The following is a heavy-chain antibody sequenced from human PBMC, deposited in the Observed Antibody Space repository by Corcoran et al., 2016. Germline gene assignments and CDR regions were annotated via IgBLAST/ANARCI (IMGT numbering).Heavy chain of an antibody. CDR2: IYYSGST. J-gene: IGHJ3*02. V-gene: IGHV4-39*07. CDR1: GGSISSSSYY. CDR3: ASRRGHYYDSSRGAFDI. D-gene: IGHD3-22*01. Sequence: QLQLQESGPGLVKPSETLSLTCTVSGGSISSSSYYWGWIRQPPGKGLEWIGSIYYSGSTYYNPSLKSRVTISVDTSKNQFSLKLSSVTAADTAVYYCASRRGHYYDSSRGAFDIWGQGTMVTVSS.